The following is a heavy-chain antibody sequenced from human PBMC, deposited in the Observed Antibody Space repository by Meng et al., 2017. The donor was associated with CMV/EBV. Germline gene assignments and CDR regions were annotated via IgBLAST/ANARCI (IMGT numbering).Heavy chain of an antibody. CDR1: GFTFSSYE. D-gene: IGHD4-17*01. J-gene: IGHJ5*02. CDR3: ARDSNMDYGDYFNWFDP. V-gene: IGHV3-48*03. CDR2: ISSSGSTI. Sequence: GESLKISCAASGFTFSSYEMNWVRQAPGKGLEWVSYISSSGSTIYYADSVKGRFTISRDNAKNSLYLQMNSLRAEDTAVYYCARDSNMDYGDYFNWFDPWGQETLVTVSS.